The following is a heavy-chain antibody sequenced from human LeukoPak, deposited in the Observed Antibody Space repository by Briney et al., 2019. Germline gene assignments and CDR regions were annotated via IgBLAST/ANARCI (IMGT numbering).Heavy chain of an antibody. CDR1: GFTFSSYG. CDR3: AKDPGFGGVAALFFGY. J-gene: IGHJ4*02. D-gene: IGHD3-16*01. V-gene: IGHV3-30*18. CDR2: ISYDGSNK. Sequence: GGSLRLSCAASGFTFSSYGMHWVRQAPGKGLEWVAVISYDGSNKYYADSVKGRFTISRDNSKNTLYLQMNSLRAEDAAVYYCAKDPGFGGVAALFFGYWGQGTLVTVSS.